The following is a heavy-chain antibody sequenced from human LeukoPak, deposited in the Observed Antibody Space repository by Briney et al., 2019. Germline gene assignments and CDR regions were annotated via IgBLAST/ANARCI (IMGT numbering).Heavy chain of an antibody. CDR2: IYYSGST. D-gene: IGHD5-12*01. Sequence: SQTLSLTCTVSGGSISSGGYYWSWLRQHPGKGLEWIGYIYYSGSTYYNPSLKSRVTISVDTSKNQFSLKLSSVTAADTAVYYCARNDVVTTQFDYWGQGTLVTVSS. J-gene: IGHJ4*02. V-gene: IGHV4-31*03. CDR1: GGSISSGGYY. CDR3: ARNDVVTTQFDY.